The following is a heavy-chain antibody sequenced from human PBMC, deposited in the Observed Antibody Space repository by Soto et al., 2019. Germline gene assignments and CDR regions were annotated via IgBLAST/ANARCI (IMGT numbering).Heavy chain of an antibody. CDR2: ISSGGDLT. V-gene: IGHV3-23*01. J-gene: IGHJ4*02. Sequence: EVQLLESGGDLVQPGGSLRVSCAASGFMFSSHGMSWVRQAPGKGLEWVSSISSGGDLTYYADSVKGRFTVSRDNLKNTLSLQMDSLRAEDTATYYCAKIGQIGNWFFVYCGQGTLVTVSS. D-gene: IGHD1-1*01. CDR3: AKIGQIGNWFFVY. CDR1: GFMFSSHG.